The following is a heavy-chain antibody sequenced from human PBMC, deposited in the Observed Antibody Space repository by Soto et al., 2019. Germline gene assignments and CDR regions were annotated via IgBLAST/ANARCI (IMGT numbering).Heavy chain of an antibody. D-gene: IGHD3-9*01. V-gene: IGHV4-39*01. Sequence: SETLSLTCTVSGGSISSSSYYWGWIRQPPGKGLEWIGSIYYSGSTYYNPSLKSRVTISVDTSKNQFSLKLSSVTAADTAVYYCARHLGDYDILTGYHALGWFDPWGQGTLVTVSS. CDR2: IYYSGST. CDR1: GGSISSSSYY. J-gene: IGHJ5*02. CDR3: ARHLGDYDILTGYHALGWFDP.